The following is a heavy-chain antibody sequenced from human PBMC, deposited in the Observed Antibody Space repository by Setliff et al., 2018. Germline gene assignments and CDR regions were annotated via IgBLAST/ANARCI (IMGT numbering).Heavy chain of an antibody. J-gene: IGHJ6*03. CDR1: GGTFSTYG. Sequence: SVKVSCKASGGTFSTYGISWARQAPGQGLEWMGGTIPIFGTTNYAQKFQGRVAIITDESTNTAYMELSSLRSEDTAVYYCAREGVDARSSTDYRYYMDVWGKGTTVTVSS. V-gene: IGHV1-69*05. D-gene: IGHD2-8*01. CDR2: TIPIFGTT. CDR3: AREGVDARSSTDYRYYMDV.